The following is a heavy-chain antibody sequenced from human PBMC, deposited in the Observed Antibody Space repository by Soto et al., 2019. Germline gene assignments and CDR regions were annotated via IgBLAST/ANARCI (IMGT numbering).Heavy chain of an antibody. CDR3: ARRYCSGGSCPRRYFDY. V-gene: IGHV4-34*01. D-gene: IGHD2-15*01. J-gene: IGHJ4*02. CDR1: GGSFSGYY. CDR2: INHSGST. Sequence: QVQLQQWGAGLLKPSETLSLTCAVYGGSFSGYYWSWIRQPPGKGLEWIGEINHSGSTNYNPSLKSRVTRSVDPSKTQFSLKLSSVTAADTAVYYGARRYCSGGSCPRRYFDYWGQGTLVTVSS.